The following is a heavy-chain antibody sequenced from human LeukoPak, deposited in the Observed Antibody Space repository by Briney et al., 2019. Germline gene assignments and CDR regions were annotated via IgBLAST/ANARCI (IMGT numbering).Heavy chain of an antibody. J-gene: IGHJ6*03. Sequence: ASVKVSCKASGYTFTSCGISWVRQAPGQGLEWMGWISAYNGNTNYAQKLQGRVTMTTDTSTSTAYMELRSLRSDDTAVYYCARGQQLVHYYYYYMDVWGKGTTVTVSS. CDR2: ISAYNGNT. CDR3: ARGQQLVHYYYYYMDV. V-gene: IGHV1-18*01. D-gene: IGHD6-13*01. CDR1: GYTFTSCG.